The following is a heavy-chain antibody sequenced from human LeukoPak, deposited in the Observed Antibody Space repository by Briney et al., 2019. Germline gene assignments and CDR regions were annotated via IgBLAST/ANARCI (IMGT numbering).Heavy chain of an antibody. D-gene: IGHD5-18*01. V-gene: IGHV1-2*02. CDR3: ARGSFGSGYSYGP. J-gene: IGHJ4*02. CDR1: GYTFTGYY. CDR2: INPNSGGT. Sequence: ASVKVSCKASGYTFTGYYMHWVRQAPGQGLEWMGWINPNSGGTNYAQKFQGRVTMTRDTSISTAYMELSSLRSEDTAVYYCARGSFGSGYSYGPWGQGTLVTVSS.